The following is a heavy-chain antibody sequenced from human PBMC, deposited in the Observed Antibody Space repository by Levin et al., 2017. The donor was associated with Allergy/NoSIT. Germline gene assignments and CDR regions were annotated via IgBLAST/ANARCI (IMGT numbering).Heavy chain of an antibody. CDR1: GFTFSSYS. V-gene: IGHV3-48*02. D-gene: IGHD1-26*01. CDR3: ARVLIVGATAFDY. CDR2: ISSSSSTI. Sequence: SCAASGFTFSSYSMNWVRQAPGKGLEWVSYISSSSSTIYYADSVKGRFTISRDNAKNSLYLQMNSLRDEDTAVYYCARVLIVGATAFDYWGQGTLVTVSS. J-gene: IGHJ4*02.